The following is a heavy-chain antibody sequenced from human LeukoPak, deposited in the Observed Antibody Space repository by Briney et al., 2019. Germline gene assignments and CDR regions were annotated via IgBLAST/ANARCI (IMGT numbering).Heavy chain of an antibody. Sequence: GGSLRLSCAASRFTFSSYAMTWVRQAPGKGLEWVSGISGNGGSTYYADSVKGRFTISRDNSKNTLYLQMNSLRAEDTAVYYCAKSSSGWYNDAFDIWGQGTMVTVS. CDR3: AKSSSGWYNDAFDI. D-gene: IGHD6-19*01. CDR1: RFTFSSYA. V-gene: IGHV3-23*01. CDR2: ISGNGGST. J-gene: IGHJ3*02.